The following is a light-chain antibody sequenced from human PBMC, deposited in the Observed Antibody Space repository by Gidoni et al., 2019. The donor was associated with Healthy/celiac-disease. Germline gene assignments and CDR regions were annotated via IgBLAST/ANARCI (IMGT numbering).Light chain of an antibody. V-gene: IGKV3-15*01. Sequence: VMTQAPATLSVSPEERATLSCRASQSVSSNLAWYQQNPGQAPRLLIYGASTSATGIPARFSGSGSGTEFTLTISSLQSEDFAVYYCQQYNNWPPMYSFGQGTKLEIK. CDR2: GAS. CDR3: QQYNNWPPMYS. CDR1: QSVSSN. J-gene: IGKJ2*03.